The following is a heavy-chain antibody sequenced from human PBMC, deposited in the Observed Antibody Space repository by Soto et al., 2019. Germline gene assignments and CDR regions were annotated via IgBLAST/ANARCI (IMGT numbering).Heavy chain of an antibody. V-gene: IGHV4-39*01. CDR2: IYYSGST. D-gene: IGHD1-26*01. CDR3: ARHFLGPSDLTYYFDY. CDR1: GGSISSSSYY. Sequence: QLQLQESGPGLVKPSETLSLTCTVSGGSISSSSYYWGWIRQPPGKGLEWIGSIYYSGSTYYNPSLKSRVTISVDTSKNQFSLKLSSVTAADTAVYYCARHFLGPSDLTYYFDYWGQGTLVTVSS. J-gene: IGHJ4*02.